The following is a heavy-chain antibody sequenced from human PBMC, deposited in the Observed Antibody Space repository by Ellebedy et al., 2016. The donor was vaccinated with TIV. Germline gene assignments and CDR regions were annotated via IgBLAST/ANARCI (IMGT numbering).Heavy chain of an antibody. D-gene: IGHD2-15*01. CDR1: GGSFSGYY. J-gene: IGHJ5*02. V-gene: IGHV4-34*01. CDR3: AREGSPYNWFDP. Sequence: MPSETLSLTCAVYGGSFSGYYWSRIRQPPGKGLEWIGEINHSGSTNYNPSLKSRLTISVDTSKNQFSLKLSSVTAADTAVYYCAREGSPYNWFDPWGQGTLVTVSS. CDR2: INHSGST.